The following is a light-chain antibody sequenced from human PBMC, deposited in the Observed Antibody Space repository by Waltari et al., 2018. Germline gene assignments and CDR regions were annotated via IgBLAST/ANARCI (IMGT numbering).Light chain of an antibody. CDR2: EST. J-gene: IGLJ2*01. V-gene: IGLV2-23*01. Sequence: QSALTQPASVSGSPGQSITISCPGTSSDVGPYHLVSWYQHHPGKAPKLMIYESTKRPSGVSNRFSGSKSGNTASLTISGLQAEDEADYYCCSFAGSSPHVVLGGGTKLTVL. CDR3: CSFAGSSPHVV. CDR1: SSDVGPYHL.